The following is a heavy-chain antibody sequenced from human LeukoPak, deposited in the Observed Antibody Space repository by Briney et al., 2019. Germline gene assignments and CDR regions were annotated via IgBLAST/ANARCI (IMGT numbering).Heavy chain of an antibody. V-gene: IGHV4-38-2*02. CDR1: GYSISSGYY. Sequence: PSETLSLTCTVSGYSISSGYYWGWIRQPPGKGLEWIGSIYHSGSTYYNPSLKSRVTISVDTSKNQFSLKLSSVTAADTAVYYCARDRITIFGVVHKNRPFDYWGQGTLVTVSS. J-gene: IGHJ4*02. CDR3: ARDRITIFGVVHKNRPFDY. D-gene: IGHD3-3*01. CDR2: IYHSGST.